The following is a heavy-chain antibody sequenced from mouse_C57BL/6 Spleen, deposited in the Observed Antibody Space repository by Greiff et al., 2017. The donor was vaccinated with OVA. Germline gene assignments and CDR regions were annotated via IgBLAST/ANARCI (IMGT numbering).Heavy chain of an antibody. CDR3: ARRGNAFDY. V-gene: IGHV1-80*01. Sequence: VQLQQSGAELVKPGASVPISCTASGFAFSSYWMNWVKQRPGQGLEWLGQIYPGDGDTNYNGKFKGQATLTADKSSSTAYMQLSSLTSEDSAVYFCARRGNAFDYWGQGTTLTVSS. CDR2: IYPGDGDT. D-gene: IGHD2-1*01. CDR1: GFAFSSYW. J-gene: IGHJ2*01.